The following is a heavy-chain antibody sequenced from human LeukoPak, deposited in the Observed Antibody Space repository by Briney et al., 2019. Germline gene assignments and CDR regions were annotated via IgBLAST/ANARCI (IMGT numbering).Heavy chain of an antibody. D-gene: IGHD2-2*01. J-gene: IGHJ4*02. CDR2: ISGSGGST. Sequence: GGSLRLSCAASGFTFSNYAMSWVRQAPGKGLEWVSAISGSGGSTYYADSVKGRFTISRDNSKNTLYLQMNSLRAEDTAVYYCAKPQYCSSTSCYAGNFDYWGQGTLVTVSS. CDR1: GFTFSNYA. V-gene: IGHV3-23*01. CDR3: AKPQYCSSTSCYAGNFDY.